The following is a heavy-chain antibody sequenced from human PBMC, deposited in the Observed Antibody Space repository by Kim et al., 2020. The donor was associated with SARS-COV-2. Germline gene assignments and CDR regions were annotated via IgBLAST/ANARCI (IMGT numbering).Heavy chain of an antibody. CDR3: ARDRGIAARPFRFDP. V-gene: IGHV3-7*01. D-gene: IGHD6-6*01. CDR1: GFTFSSYW. J-gene: IGHJ5*02. Sequence: GGSLRLSCAASGFTFSSYWMSWVRQAPGKGLEWVANIKQDGSEKYYVDSVKGRFTISRDNAKNSLYLQMNSLRAEDTAVYYCARDRGIAARPFRFDPWGQGTLFTVSS. CDR2: IKQDGSEK.